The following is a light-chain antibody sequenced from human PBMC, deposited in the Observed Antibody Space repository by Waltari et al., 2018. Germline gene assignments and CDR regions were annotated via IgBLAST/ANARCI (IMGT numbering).Light chain of an antibody. J-gene: IGKJ4*01. CDR2: AAS. Sequence: DMQITQSPSFLPASVGYRVTIPCRASQGIDTYLAWYQQRPGKAPNLLIYAASTLQSGIPARFSGSGSGTEFTLTISSLQPEDFATYYCLQLSSYPLTFGGGTKVEIK. CDR3: LQLSSYPLT. CDR1: QGIDTY. V-gene: IGKV1-9*01.